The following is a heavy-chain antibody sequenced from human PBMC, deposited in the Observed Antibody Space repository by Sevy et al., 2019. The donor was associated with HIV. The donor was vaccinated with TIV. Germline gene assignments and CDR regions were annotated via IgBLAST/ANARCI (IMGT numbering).Heavy chain of an antibody. D-gene: IGHD2-2*01. J-gene: IGHJ4*02. V-gene: IGHV1-24*01. CDR3: ATDIVVGRDY. CDR2: FDEDGET. Sequence: ASVKVSCKVSGHTLSELSMHWVRQVPGKGLEWMGGFDEDGETLYAQKFQGRVTMTDDTSTDTAYMELSSLRSDDTAVYYCATDIVVGRDYWGQGTLVTVSS. CDR1: GHTLSELS.